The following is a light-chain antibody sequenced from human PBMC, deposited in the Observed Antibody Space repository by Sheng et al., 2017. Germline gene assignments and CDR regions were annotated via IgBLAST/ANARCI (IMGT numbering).Light chain of an antibody. V-gene: IGLV3-1*01. Sequence: SYELTQPPSVSVSPGQTASITCSGDKLGNKYASWYQKKPGQSPVLVMSQDRKRPSGIPERFSGSNSGNTATLTISGTQAMDEADYYCQAWDSSTGVFGAGTKLTVL. CDR2: QDR. CDR3: QAWDSSTGV. CDR1: KLGNKY. J-gene: IGLJ2*01.